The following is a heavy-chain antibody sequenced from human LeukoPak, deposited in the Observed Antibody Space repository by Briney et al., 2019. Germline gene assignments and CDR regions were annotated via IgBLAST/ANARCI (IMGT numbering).Heavy chain of an antibody. V-gene: IGHV3-7*01. CDR2: IKQDGSEK. CDR3: ARAWWELSLPPYYYGMDV. D-gene: IGHD1-26*01. J-gene: IGHJ6*02. Sequence: GGSLRLSCAASGFTFSSYWMSWVRQAPGKGLEWVANIKQDGSEKYYVDSVKGRFTISRDNAKNSLYLQMNSLRAEDTAVYYCARAWWELSLPPYYYGMDVWGQGTTVTVSS. CDR1: GFTFSSYW.